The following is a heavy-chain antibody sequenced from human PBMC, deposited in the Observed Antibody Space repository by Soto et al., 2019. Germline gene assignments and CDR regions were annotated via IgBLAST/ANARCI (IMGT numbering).Heavy chain of an antibody. D-gene: IGHD2-21*01. V-gene: IGHV4-59*01. Sequence: QLQLQESGPGLVKPSETLSLSCTVSGGSMNSNYWSWIRQSPGKGLEWIGYISYTGRTNYNPSLASRVCISVDTSTNQFSLTVSSATAADTAVYYCARVSVVLSLPQCFDYWGQGTLVTVSS. CDR3: ARVSVVLSLPQCFDY. CDR2: ISYTGRT. CDR1: GGSMNSNY. J-gene: IGHJ4*02.